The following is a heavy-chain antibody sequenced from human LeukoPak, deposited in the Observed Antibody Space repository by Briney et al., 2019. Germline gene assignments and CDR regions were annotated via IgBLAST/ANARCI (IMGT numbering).Heavy chain of an antibody. Sequence: PSETLSLTCTVSGGSISSNSYSWGWVRQPPGKGLEWIGHIYYSGSTSYNPSLKSRVTVSVDTSKNQFSLKLSSVTTADTAVYYCAREVGSGSYDTLFDYWGQGTLVTVSS. CDR3: AREVGSGSYDTLFDY. CDR2: IYYSGST. CDR1: GGSISSNSYS. D-gene: IGHD1-26*01. J-gene: IGHJ4*02. V-gene: IGHV4-39*02.